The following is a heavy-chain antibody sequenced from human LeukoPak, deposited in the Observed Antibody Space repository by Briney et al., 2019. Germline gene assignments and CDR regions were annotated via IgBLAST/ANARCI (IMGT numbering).Heavy chain of an antibody. J-gene: IGHJ6*03. V-gene: IGHV3-53*01. CDR2: IYSGGST. CDR1: GFTVSSNY. CDR3: ARGSSGPSVYYYYYYYMDV. D-gene: IGHD3-22*01. Sequence: PGGSLRLSCAASGFTVSSNYMSWVRQAPGKGLEWVSVIYSGGSTYYADSVKGRFTISRDNSKNTLYLQMNSLRAEDTAVYYCARGSSGPSVYYYYYYYMDVWGKGTTGTVSS.